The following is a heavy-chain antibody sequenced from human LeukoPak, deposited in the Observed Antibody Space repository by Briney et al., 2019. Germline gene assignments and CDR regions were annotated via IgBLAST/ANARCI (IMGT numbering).Heavy chain of an antibody. V-gene: IGHV3-23*01. D-gene: IGHD4-17*01. CDR3: AKVSYGVLDY. CDR1: GFTFSSYA. J-gene: IGHJ4*02. Sequence: PGGSLRLSCAASGFTFSSYAMSWVRQTLRKGLEWVSSISGSGGSTYYADAVKGRFAISRDNSKNTLSLQMNSLRAEDTAIYYCAKVSYGVLDYWGQGTLVTVSS. CDR2: ISGSGGST.